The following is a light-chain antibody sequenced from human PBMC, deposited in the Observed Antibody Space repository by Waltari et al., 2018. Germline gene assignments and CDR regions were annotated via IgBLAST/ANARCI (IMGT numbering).Light chain of an antibody. CDR3: QQRSNWPLT. J-gene: IGKJ4*01. CDR2: DAS. Sequence: EVVLTQSPATLSLSPGVRATLPCRASQSVNDYLAWYQQKPGQAPRLLMYDASNRATGIPARFSGSGSGTDFTLTISSLESEDFAVYYCQQRSNWPLTFGGGTKVEIK. CDR1: QSVNDY. V-gene: IGKV3-11*01.